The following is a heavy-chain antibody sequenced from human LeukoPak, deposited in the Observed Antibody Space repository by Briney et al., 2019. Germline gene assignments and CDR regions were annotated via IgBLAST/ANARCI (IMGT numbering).Heavy chain of an antibody. J-gene: IGHJ4*02. Sequence: SGGSLRLSCAASGFTFSSYAMSWVRQAPGMGLEWVSAISGSGGSTYYADSVKGRFTISRDNSKNTLYLQMNSLRAEDTAVYYCAKAITMIVVVITTGFDYWGQGTLVTVSS. CDR1: GFTFSSYA. CDR3: AKAITMIVVVITTGFDY. V-gene: IGHV3-23*01. D-gene: IGHD3-22*01. CDR2: ISGSGGST.